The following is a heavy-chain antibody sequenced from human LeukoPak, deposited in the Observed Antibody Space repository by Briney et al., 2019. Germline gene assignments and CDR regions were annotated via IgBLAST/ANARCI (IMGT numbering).Heavy chain of an antibody. J-gene: IGHJ4*02. D-gene: IGHD6-13*01. CDR1: GYTFTGYY. V-gene: IGHV1-2*06. CDR2: INPNSGGT. CDR3: AREGIAAAGQYIIDY. Sequence: ASVKVSCKASGYTFTGYYMHCVRQAPGQGLEWMGRINPNSGGTNYAQKFQGRVTMTRDTSISTAYMELSRLRSDDTAVYYCAREGIAAAGQYIIDYWGQGTLVTVSS.